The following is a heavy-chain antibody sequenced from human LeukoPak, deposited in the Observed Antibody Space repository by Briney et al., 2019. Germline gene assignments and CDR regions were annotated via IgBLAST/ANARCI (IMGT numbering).Heavy chain of an antibody. CDR3: ARNARYCSSTSCSSNWFDP. CDR2: MNTNSGNT. J-gene: IGHJ5*02. CDR1: GYTFTSYD. V-gene: IGHV1-8*03. D-gene: IGHD2-2*01. Sequence: ASVKVSCKASGYTFTSYDINWVRQATGQGLEWMGWMNTNSGNTGYAQKCQGRVTITRNTSISTAYMELSSLRSEDTAVYYCARNARYCSSTSCSSNWFDPWGQGTLVTVSS.